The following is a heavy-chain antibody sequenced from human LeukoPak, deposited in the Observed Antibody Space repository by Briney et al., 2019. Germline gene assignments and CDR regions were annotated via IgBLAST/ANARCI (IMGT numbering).Heavy chain of an antibody. CDR1: GGSFSSYY. CDR2: IYYSGST. D-gene: IGHD1-20*01. J-gene: IGHJ3*02. CDR3: ARERSTILQVYGITGTTRAAFDI. V-gene: IGHV4-39*07. Sequence: SETLSLTCAVYGGSFSSYYWGWIRQPPGKGLEWIGSIYYSGSTYYNPSLKSRVTISVDTSKNQFSLKLSSVTAADTAVYYCARERSTILQVYGITGTTRAAFDIWGQGTMVTVSS.